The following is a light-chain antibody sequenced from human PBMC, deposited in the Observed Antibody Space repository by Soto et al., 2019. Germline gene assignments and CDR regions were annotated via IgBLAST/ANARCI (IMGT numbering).Light chain of an antibody. CDR1: SSNIGNHY. CDR2: KNN. J-gene: IGLJ2*01. V-gene: IGLV1-47*01. Sequence: QSVLTQPPSASGTPGQRVTISCSGSSSNIGNHYVSWYQQLPGTAPKLLIYKNNQRPSGVPDRFSGSMSGTSASLAISGLRSEDEADCYCAAWDDSLSGLFGGGTQLTVL. CDR3: AAWDDSLSGL.